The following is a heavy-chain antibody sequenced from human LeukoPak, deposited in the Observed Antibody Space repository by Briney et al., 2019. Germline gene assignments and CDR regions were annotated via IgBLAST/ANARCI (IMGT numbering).Heavy chain of an antibody. CDR2: IYTSGST. D-gene: IGHD3-10*01. Sequence: PSXTLSLTCTVSGGSISSYYWSWLRQPAGKGLEWIGRIYTSGSTNYNTSLKSRVTISVDTSKNQFSLKLSSVTAADTAVYYCARDLGGNYGSGRLNWFDPWGQGTLVTVSS. V-gene: IGHV4-4*07. J-gene: IGHJ5*02. CDR1: GGSISSYY. CDR3: ARDLGGNYGSGRLNWFDP.